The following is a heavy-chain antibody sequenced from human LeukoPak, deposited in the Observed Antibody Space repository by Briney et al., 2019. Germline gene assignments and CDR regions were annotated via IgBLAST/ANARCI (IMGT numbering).Heavy chain of an antibody. CDR2: ISWSSGNI. CDR1: GFTFDDYA. J-gene: IGHJ6*02. V-gene: IGHV3-9*01. Sequence: GRSLRLSYAASGFTFDDYAMHWARQAPGKGLEWVAGISWSSGNIGYADSVKGRFTISRDNAENSLHLQMNSLRTEDTALYFCARDAWRRAFNYGMDVWGQGTTDAVSS. D-gene: IGHD5-12*01. CDR3: ARDAWRRAFNYGMDV.